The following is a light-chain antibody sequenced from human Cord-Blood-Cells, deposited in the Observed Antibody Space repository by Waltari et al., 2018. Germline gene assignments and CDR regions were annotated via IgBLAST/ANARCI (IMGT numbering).Light chain of an antibody. Sequence: SVLPQPPSASGTPGQRVTISCSGSSSNIGSNYVYWYLQLPGTAPKPLIYRNNQRPSGVPDRFSGSKSGTSASLAISGLRSEDEADYYCAAWDDSLSGRVFGGGTKLTVL. CDR2: RNN. V-gene: IGLV1-47*01. CDR3: AAWDDSLSGRV. CDR1: SSNIGSNY. J-gene: IGLJ3*02.